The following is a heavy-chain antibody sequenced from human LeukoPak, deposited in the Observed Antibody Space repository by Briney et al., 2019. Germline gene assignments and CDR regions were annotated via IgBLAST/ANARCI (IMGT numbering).Heavy chain of an antibody. CDR1: GGSISSYY. V-gene: IGHV4-59*08. CDR3: ARQTHYTPAFDY. J-gene: IGHJ4*02. CDR2: IYYSGST. D-gene: IGHD2-15*01. Sequence: SETLSLTCTVPGGSISSYYWSWIRQPPGKGLEWIGYIYYSGSTNYNPSLKSRVTISVDTSKNQFSLKLTSVTAADTAVYYCARQTHYTPAFDYWGQGTLVTVSS.